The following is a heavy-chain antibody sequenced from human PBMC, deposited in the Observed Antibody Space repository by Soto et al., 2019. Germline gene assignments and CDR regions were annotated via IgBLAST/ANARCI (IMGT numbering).Heavy chain of an antibody. Sequence: SVKVSCKASGGTFSSYAISWVRQAPGQGLEWMGGIIPICGTANYAEKFQGRVTITADESTSTAHMELSSLRSEDTAVYYCARVSCSGGSGSSTFDSWGQGTLVTVSS. CDR1: GGTFSSYA. CDR3: ARVSCSGGSGSSTFDS. CDR2: IIPICGTA. V-gene: IGHV1-69*13. D-gene: IGHD2-15*01. J-gene: IGHJ4*02.